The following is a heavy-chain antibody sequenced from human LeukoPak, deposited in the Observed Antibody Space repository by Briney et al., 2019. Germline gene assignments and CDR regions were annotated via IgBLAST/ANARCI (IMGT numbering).Heavy chain of an antibody. V-gene: IGHV1-69*05. D-gene: IGHD3-22*01. CDR1: GGTFSSYA. CDR3: ARPETYYYDSSGLLQFDY. CDR2: IIPIFGTA. Sequence: SVKVSCKASGGTFSSYAIRWVRQAPGQGLEWMGGIIPIFGTANYAQKFQGRVTITRDTSASTAYMELSSLRSEDTAVYYCARPETYYYDSSGLLQFDYWGQGTLVTVSS. J-gene: IGHJ4*02.